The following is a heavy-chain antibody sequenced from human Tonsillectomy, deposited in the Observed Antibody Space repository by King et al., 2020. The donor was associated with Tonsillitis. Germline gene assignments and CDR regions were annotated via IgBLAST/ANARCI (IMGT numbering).Heavy chain of an antibody. CDR1: GGTFSSYA. V-gene: IGHV1-69*01. D-gene: IGHD3-10*01. Sequence: QLVQSGAEVKKPGSSVKVSCKASGGTFSSYAISWVRQAPGQGLEWMGGIIPIFGTANYAQKFQGRVTITADESTSTAYMELSSLRSEDTGVYYCARGLCWNYYGSGSYRNYFDYWGQGTLVTVSS. CDR3: ARGLCWNYYGSGSYRNYFDY. CDR2: IIPIFGTA. J-gene: IGHJ4*02.